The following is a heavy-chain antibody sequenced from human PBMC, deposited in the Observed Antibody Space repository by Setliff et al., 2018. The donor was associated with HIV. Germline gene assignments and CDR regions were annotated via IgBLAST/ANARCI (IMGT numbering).Heavy chain of an antibody. CDR3: ARHGVDDTSANYFRFGVHDH. Sequence: PSETLSLTCTVSGGAFNTSSSYWGWIRQPPGKGLEYIGGIFYSGSAYYNPSLKSRVTISVDTSKNQLSLKLSSVTAADTAVYYCARHGVDDTSANYFRFGVHDHWGQGTLVTVSS. D-gene: IGHD3-22*01. CDR1: GGAFNTSSSY. J-gene: IGHJ4*02. CDR2: IFYSGSA. V-gene: IGHV4-39*01.